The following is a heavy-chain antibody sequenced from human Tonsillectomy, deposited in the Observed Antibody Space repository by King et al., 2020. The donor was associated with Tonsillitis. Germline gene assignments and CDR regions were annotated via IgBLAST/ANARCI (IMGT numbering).Heavy chain of an antibody. CDR3: AGEGIYSGGQSGALDI. J-gene: IGHJ3*02. D-gene: IGHD1-26*01. V-gene: IGHV3-21*01. CDR2: ISSSSTYI. Sequence: VQLVESGGGLVKPGGSLRLSCAASGFTFSTYTMNWVRQAPGKGLEWVSSISSSSTYIYYADSVKGRFTISRDNAKNSLYLQMNSLRGEDTAVYYCAGEGIYSGGQSGALDIRAKGPLVPVS. CDR1: GFTFSTYT.